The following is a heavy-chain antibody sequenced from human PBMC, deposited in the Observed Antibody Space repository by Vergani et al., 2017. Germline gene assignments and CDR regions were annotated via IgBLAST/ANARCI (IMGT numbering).Heavy chain of an antibody. CDR2: IFSNDEK. J-gene: IGHJ6*02. Sequence: QITLKESGPTLVKPTQTLTLTCTFSGFSLSTSGVGVGWIRQPPGKAMEWLAHIFSNDEKSYSTSLKSRLTISNDTSKRQVVLTMTNMDPVDTATYYCARIPGGSGPYYYYYGMDVWGQGTTVTVSS. D-gene: IGHD3-10*01. CDR1: GFSLSTSGVG. V-gene: IGHV2-26*01. CDR3: ARIPGGSGPYYYYYGMDV.